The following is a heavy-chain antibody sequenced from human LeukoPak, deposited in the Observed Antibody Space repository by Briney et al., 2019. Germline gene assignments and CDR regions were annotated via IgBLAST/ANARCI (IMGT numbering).Heavy chain of an antibody. CDR2: IYYSGST. V-gene: IGHV4-31*03. J-gene: IGHJ4*02. CDR3: ARVGVVTGILDY. Sequence: SETLSLTCTVSGGSISSGGYYWSWMGPHPGKGLEWIGYIYYSGSTYYNPSLKSRITTSIDTSKNQFSLKLSSVTAADTAVYYCARVGVVTGILDYWGQGTLVTASS. CDR1: GGSISSGGYY. D-gene: IGHD2-21*02.